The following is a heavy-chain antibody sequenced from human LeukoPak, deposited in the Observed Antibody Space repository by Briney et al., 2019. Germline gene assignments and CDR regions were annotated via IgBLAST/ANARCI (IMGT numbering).Heavy chain of an antibody. V-gene: IGHV1-69*02. D-gene: IGHD6-19*01. Sequence: ASVKVSCKASGGTFSSYTISWVRQAPGQGLEWMGRIIPILGIADYAQKFQGRVTITADKSTSTAYMELSSLRSEDTAVYYCARAEKAVAGTAVDYWGQGTLVTVSS. CDR1: GGTFSSYT. CDR2: IIPILGIA. J-gene: IGHJ4*02. CDR3: ARAEKAVAGTAVDY.